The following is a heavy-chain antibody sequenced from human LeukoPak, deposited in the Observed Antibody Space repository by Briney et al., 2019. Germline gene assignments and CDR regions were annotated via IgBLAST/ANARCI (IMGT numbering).Heavy chain of an antibody. CDR2: IIPIFGTA. D-gene: IGHD6-19*01. CDR1: GGTFSSYA. V-gene: IGHV1-69*13. CDR3: ARDGRYSSGWYARVPKYYFDY. J-gene: IGHJ4*02. Sequence: SVKVSCKASGGTFSSYAISWVRQAPGQGLEWMGGIIPIFGTANYAQKFQGRVTITAAESTSTAYMELRSLRSDDTAVYYCARDGRYSSGWYARVPKYYFDYWGQGTLVTVSS.